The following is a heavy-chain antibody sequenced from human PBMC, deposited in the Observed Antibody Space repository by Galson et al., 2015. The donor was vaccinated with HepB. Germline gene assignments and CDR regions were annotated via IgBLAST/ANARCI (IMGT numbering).Heavy chain of an antibody. CDR2: IIPIFRTA. D-gene: IGHD3-10*01. CDR3: AYFASGSAEDLQY. CDR1: RGTFSKSS. V-gene: IGHV1-69*01. Sequence: SCKASRGTFSKSSIIWVRQAPGQGLEWMGGIIPIFRTANYAQKFQGRVTITADESTSTAYMELRSLRYEDTAVYYCAYFASGSAEDLQYWGQGTLVTVSS. J-gene: IGHJ1*01.